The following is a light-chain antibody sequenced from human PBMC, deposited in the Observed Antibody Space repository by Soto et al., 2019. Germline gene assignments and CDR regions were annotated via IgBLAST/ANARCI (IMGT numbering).Light chain of an antibody. V-gene: IGLV2-14*01. J-gene: IGLJ2*01. CDR1: SNDIDDYNY. CDR2: DVS. Sequence: QSVLTQPASVSGSPGQSITISCTGTSNDIDDYNYVSWYQQHPGKAPKLMVYDVSYRPSGVSNRFSGSKSGSTASLTISGLQAEDEADYYCGLYTSSSTVVFGGGTKLTVL. CDR3: GLYTSSSTVV.